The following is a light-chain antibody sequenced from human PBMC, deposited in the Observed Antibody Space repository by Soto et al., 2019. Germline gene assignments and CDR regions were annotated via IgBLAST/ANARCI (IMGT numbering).Light chain of an antibody. V-gene: IGKV3-15*01. CDR2: AAS. CDR1: QSVSSN. CDR3: QQYNKWPPYT. Sequence: EIVMTQSPATLSVSPGERATLSCRASQSVSSNLAWYQQKPGQAPRLLIYAASTSATGIPARFSGSGSGTEFTLTISSLQSEDFAVYYCQQYNKWPPYTFGQGTKLEIK. J-gene: IGKJ2*01.